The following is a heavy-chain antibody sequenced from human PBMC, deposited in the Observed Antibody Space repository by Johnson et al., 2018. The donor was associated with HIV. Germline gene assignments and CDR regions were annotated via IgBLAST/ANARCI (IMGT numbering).Heavy chain of an antibody. D-gene: IGHD3-22*01. CDR2: IRSDGSNE. CDR1: GFTFSPYW. Sequence: VQLVESGGGLVQPGGSLRLSCAASGFTFSPYWVHWVRQAPGKGLEWVAFIRSDGSNEYYADSVKGRFTISRDNYKNTLYLQMNSLRPEDTALYYCAQGGGYGEDDVFDIWGQGTMVTVSS. CDR3: AQGGGYGEDDVFDI. V-gene: IGHV3-30*02. J-gene: IGHJ3*02.